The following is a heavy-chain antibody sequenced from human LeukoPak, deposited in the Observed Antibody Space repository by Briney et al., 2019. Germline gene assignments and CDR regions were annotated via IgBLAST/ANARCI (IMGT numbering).Heavy chain of an antibody. CDR1: GFIFSSYS. CDR3: ARATGLEAFDY. CDR2: ISGSGDST. V-gene: IGHV3-23*01. Sequence: GGSLRLSCAASGFIFSSYSMNWVRQAPGEGLEWVSSISGSGDSTYYADSVKGRFTISRDNSKNTLYLQMNSLRAEDTAVYYCARATGLEAFDYWGQGTLLTVSS. J-gene: IGHJ4*02. D-gene: IGHD3/OR15-3a*01.